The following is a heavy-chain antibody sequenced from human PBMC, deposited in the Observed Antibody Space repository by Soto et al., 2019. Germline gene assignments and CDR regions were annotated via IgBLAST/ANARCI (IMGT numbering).Heavy chain of an antibody. CDR2: INSDGSST. V-gene: IGHV3-74*01. D-gene: IGHD3-22*01. J-gene: IGHJ3*02. Sequence: PGGSLRLSCAASGFTFSSYWMHWVRQAPGKGLVWVSRINSDGSSTSYADSVKGRFTISRDNAKNTLYLQMNSLRAEDTAVYYCARDLESDSSGYSIIPHDAFDIWGQGTMVTVSS. CDR3: ARDLESDSSGYSIIPHDAFDI. CDR1: GFTFSSYW.